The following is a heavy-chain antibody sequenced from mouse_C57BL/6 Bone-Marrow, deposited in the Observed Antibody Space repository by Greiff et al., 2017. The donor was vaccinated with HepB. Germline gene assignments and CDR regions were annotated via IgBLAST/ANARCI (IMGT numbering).Heavy chain of an antibody. D-gene: IGHD1-1*01. CDR3: ARSNLLIYYYGSSYFDY. CDR2: IDPSDSYT. J-gene: IGHJ2*01. V-gene: IGHV1-50*01. Sequence: VQLQQPGAELVKPGASVKLSCKASGYTFTSYWMQWVKQRPGQGLEWIGEIDPSDSYTNYNQKFKGKATLTADKSSSTAYMELRSLTSEDSAVYFCARSNLLIYYYGSSYFDYWGQGTTLTVSS. CDR1: GYTFTSYW.